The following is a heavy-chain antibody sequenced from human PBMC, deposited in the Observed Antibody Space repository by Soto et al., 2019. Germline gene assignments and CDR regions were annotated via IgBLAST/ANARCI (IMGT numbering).Heavy chain of an antibody. V-gene: IGHV3-30-3*02. J-gene: IGHJ4*02. CDR1: GFTLTSYT. CDR2: ISNDGSHK. Sequence: PRGSLRLSCAASGFTLTSYTIQWVRQAPGKGLEWVAVISNDGSHKYYADSVKGRFTISRDTFKNTVYLQMNSLRPEDTAMYYCAKHLSNGSPDYWGQGTLVTVSS. CDR3: AKHLSNGSPDY. D-gene: IGHD2-15*01.